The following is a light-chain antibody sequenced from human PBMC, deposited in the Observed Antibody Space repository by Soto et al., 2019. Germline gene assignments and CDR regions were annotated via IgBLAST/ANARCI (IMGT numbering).Light chain of an antibody. CDR2: AAS. CDR1: QDISND. Sequence: QMTQSPSSLSASVGDRVTITCRASQDISNDLGWYQEKPGQAPKLLIYAASNLQSGVPSRFSGSGSGTDFTLTIRSLQPEDFATYYCLQDYNYPWTFGQGTKVEI. CDR3: LQDYNYPWT. J-gene: IGKJ1*01. V-gene: IGKV1-6*01.